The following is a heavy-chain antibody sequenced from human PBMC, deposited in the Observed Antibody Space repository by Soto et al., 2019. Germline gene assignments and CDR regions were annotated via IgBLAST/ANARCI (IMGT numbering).Heavy chain of an antibody. CDR2: ISSSSSYI. CDR3: ARARGYSYGSRGFDY. Sequence: EVQLVESGGGLVKPGGSLRLSCAASGFTFSSYSMNWVRQAPGKGLEWVSSISSSSSYIYYADSVKGRFTISRDNAKNSLYLQINSLRAEDTAVYYCARARGYSYGSRGFDYWGQGTLVSVSS. CDR1: GFTFSSYS. J-gene: IGHJ4*02. V-gene: IGHV3-21*01. D-gene: IGHD5-18*01.